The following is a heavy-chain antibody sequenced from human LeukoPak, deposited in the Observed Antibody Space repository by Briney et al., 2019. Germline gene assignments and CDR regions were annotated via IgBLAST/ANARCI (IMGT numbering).Heavy chain of an antibody. D-gene: IGHD2-15*01. J-gene: IGHJ5*02. Sequence: SETLSLTCTVSGGLTGSGTYYWGWIRQPPGKGREWIGSHYYNGKTYYSPSLKSRVTISSDTTKRQYSLTLTSVTAADSAVYFCGSAPSSWGQGILVTVSS. CDR1: GGLTGSGTYY. CDR3: GSAPSS. CDR2: HYYNGKT. V-gene: IGHV4-39*01.